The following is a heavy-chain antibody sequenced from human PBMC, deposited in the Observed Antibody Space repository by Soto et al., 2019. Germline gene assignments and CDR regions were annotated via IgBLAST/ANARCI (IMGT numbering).Heavy chain of an antibody. CDR3: AKRSIAARPPYYYYGMDV. V-gene: IGHV3-23*01. J-gene: IGHJ6*02. CDR1: GFTFSSYA. Sequence: GGSLRLSCAASGFTFSSYAMSWVRQAPGKGLEWVSAISGSGGSTYYADSVKGRFTISRDNSKNTLYLQMNSLRAEDTAVYYCAKRSIAARPPYYYYGMDVWGQGTTVTVSS. CDR2: ISGSGGST. D-gene: IGHD6-6*01.